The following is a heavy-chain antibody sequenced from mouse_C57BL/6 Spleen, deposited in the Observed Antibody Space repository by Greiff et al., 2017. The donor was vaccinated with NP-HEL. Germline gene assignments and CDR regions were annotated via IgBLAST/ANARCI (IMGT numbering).Heavy chain of an antibody. CDR1: GYTFTDYY. CDR3: ARSYDAFDY. V-gene: IGHV1-19*01. J-gene: IGHJ2*01. D-gene: IGHD2-12*01. CDR2: INPYNGGT. Sequence: EVQLQQSGPVLVKPGASVKMSCKASGYTFTDYYMNWVKQSHGKSLEWIGVINPYNGGTSYNQKFKGKATLTVDKSSSTAYMELNSLTSEDSAVYYSARSYDAFDYWGQGTTLTVSS.